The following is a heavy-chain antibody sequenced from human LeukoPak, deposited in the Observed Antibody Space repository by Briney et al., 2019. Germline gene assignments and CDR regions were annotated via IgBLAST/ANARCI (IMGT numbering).Heavy chain of an antibody. V-gene: IGHV1-46*01. D-gene: IGHD6-19*01. CDR3: ARESSGWYVGY. Sequence: ASVKVSCKASGYTFTSYYMHWVRQAPGQGLEWMGIINPSGGSTSYAQKFQGRVTMTRDTSTSTVYMELSSLRSGDTAVYYCARESSGWYVGYWGQGTLVTVSS. CDR2: INPSGGST. CDR1: GYTFTSYY. J-gene: IGHJ4*02.